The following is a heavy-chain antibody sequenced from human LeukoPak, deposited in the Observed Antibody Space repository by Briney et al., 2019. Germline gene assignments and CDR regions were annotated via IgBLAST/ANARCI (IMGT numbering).Heavy chain of an antibody. D-gene: IGHD1-26*01. Sequence: ASVRVSGKASGYTFTGYDINWVRQATGQGLEWMGWMNPDTGDTGYAQKFQGRVTMTRNTSIDTAYMELSGLRSEDSAVYYCTRGSLSGSSRDYWGQGTLVTVSS. CDR2: MNPDTGDT. CDR3: TRGSLSGSSRDY. J-gene: IGHJ4*02. CDR1: GYTFTGYD. V-gene: IGHV1-8*01.